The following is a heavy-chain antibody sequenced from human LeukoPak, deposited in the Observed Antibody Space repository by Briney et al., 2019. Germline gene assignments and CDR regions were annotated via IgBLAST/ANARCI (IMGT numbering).Heavy chain of an antibody. CDR1: GGSISSSNW. CDR2: IYHSGST. V-gene: IGHV4-4*02. Sequence: SGTLSLTCAVSGGSISSSNWWSWVRQPPGKGLEWIGEIYHSGSTYYNPSLKSRVTISVDTSKNQFSLKLSSVTAADTAVYYCARERGYSGYDSIAHAFDIWGQGTMVTVSS. CDR3: ARERGYSGYDSIAHAFDI. J-gene: IGHJ3*02. D-gene: IGHD5-12*01.